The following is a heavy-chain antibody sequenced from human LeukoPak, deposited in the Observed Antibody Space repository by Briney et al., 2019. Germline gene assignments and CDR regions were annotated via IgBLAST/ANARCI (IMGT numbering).Heavy chain of an antibody. CDR3: AKDGVLGFDY. CDR2: ISYDGSNK. V-gene: IGHV3-30-3*01. D-gene: IGHD7-27*01. CDR1: GFTFSSYA. Sequence: PGRSLRLSCAASGFTFSSYAMHWVRQAPGKGLEWVAVISYDGSNKYYADSVKGRFTISRDNSKNTLFLQMDSLRVDDTAVYYCAKDGVLGFDYWGQGALVTVSS. J-gene: IGHJ4*02.